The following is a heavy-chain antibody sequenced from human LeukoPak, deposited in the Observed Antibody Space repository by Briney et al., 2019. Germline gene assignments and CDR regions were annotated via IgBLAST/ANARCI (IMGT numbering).Heavy chain of an antibody. D-gene: IGHD1-26*01. CDR2: IIPIFGTA. CDR3: ASRVGATMVYYYYGMDV. Sequence: SVKVSCKASGGTFSSYAISWVRQAPGQGLEWMGGIIPIFGTANYAQKFQGRVTITADESTSTAYMELSSLRFEDTAVYYCASRVGATMVYYYYGMDVWGQGTTVTVSS. V-gene: IGHV1-69*01. J-gene: IGHJ6*02. CDR1: GGTFSSYA.